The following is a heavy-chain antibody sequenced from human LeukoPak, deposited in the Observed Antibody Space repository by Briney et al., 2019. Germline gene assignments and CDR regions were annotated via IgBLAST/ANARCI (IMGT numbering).Heavy chain of an antibody. CDR2: IYTVGNT. D-gene: IGHD6-19*01. V-gene: IGHV3-66*01. J-gene: IGHJ3*02. CDR1: GFTVSGNY. Sequence: GGSLRLSCAASGFTVSGNYMSWVRQPPGKGLEWVSVIYTVGNTDYADSVKGRFTISRDNSKNTLYLQMNSLRAEDTAVYYCARDGSGSDAFDIWGQGTMVTVSS. CDR3: ARDGSGSDAFDI.